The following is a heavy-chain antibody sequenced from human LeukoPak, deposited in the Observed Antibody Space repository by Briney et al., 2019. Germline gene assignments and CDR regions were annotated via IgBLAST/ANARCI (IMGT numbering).Heavy chain of an antibody. V-gene: IGHV4-34*01. CDR3: ARVSSIDSSGYYNDY. J-gene: IGHJ4*02. D-gene: IGHD3-22*01. Sequence: SETLSLTCAVYGGSFGGYYWSWIRQPPGKGLEWIGEINHSGSTNYNPSLKSRVTISVDTSKNQFSLKLSSVTAADTAVYYCARVSSIDSSGYYNDYWGQGTLVTVSS. CDR2: INHSGST. CDR1: GGSFGGYY.